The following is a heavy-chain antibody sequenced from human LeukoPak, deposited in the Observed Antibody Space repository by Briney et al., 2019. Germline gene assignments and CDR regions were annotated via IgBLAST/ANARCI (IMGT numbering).Heavy chain of an antibody. V-gene: IGHV4-39*07. CDR1: GGSISSSSYY. J-gene: IGHJ4*02. CDR3: ARRHDYHRSGDDHFED. Sequence: SETLSLTCTVSGGSISSSSYYWGWIRQPPGKGLEWIGSIYYSGSTYYNPSLKSRVTISVDKSKNQFSLKLTSVTAADTAVFYCARRHDYHRSGDDHFEDWGQGTLVTVSS. CDR2: IYYSGST. D-gene: IGHD3-22*01.